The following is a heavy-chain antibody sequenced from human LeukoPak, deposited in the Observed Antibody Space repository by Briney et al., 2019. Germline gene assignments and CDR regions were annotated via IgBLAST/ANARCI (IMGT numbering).Heavy chain of an antibody. CDR1: GGSISSGDYY. V-gene: IGHV4-30-4*01. CDR2: IYYSGST. J-gene: IGHJ4*02. Sequence: SETLSLTCTVSGGSISSGDYYWSWIRQPPGTGLEWIGYIYYSGSTYYNPSLKSRVTISVDTSKNQFSLKLSSVTAADTAVYYCARAAAAILVNYWGQGTLVTVSS. D-gene: IGHD6-13*01. CDR3: ARAAAAILVNY.